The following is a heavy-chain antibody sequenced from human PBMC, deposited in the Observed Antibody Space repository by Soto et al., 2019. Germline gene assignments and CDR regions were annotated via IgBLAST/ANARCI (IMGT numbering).Heavy chain of an antibody. CDR3: ARDPRFIPRWGLYFDY. J-gene: IGHJ4*02. CDR2: ISAYNGNT. CDR1: GYTFTSYG. Sequence: QVQLVQSGAEVKKPGASVKVSCKASGYTFTSYGISWVRQAPGQGLEWMGWISAYNGNTNYAQKLQGRVTMTTNTAKSAAYIALRSLRSDDTAVYDFARDPRFIPRWGLYFDYWGQGTLVTVSS. V-gene: IGHV1-18*04. D-gene: IGHD3-16*01.